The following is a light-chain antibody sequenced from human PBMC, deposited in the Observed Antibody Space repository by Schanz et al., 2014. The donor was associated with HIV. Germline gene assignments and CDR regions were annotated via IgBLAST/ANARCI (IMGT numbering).Light chain of an antibody. CDR3: QQSYSAPST. CDR1: LTISSY. J-gene: IGKJ2*01. CDR2: TAS. Sequence: DIQMSQSPSSLSASVGDRVTITCRTNLTISSYLSWYQQKPGKAPNLLIYTASTLQSGVPSRFSGSGSGTDFTLTITSLQPEDFATYYCQQSYSAPSTFGQGTRLEIK. V-gene: IGKV1-39*01.